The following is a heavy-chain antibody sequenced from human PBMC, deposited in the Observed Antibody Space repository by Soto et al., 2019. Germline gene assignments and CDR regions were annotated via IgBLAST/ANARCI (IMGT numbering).Heavy chain of an antibody. Sequence: QVQLVQSGAEVKKPGSSVKVSCKASGGTFSSYTISWVRQAPGQGLEWMGRIIPILGIANYAQKFQGRVTITADKSTSTAYMELSSLRSEDTDVYYCARNTGPGGLPYYYYGMDVWGQGTTVTVSS. D-gene: IGHD2-15*01. CDR3: ARNTGPGGLPYYYYGMDV. J-gene: IGHJ6*02. V-gene: IGHV1-69*02. CDR2: IIPILGIA. CDR1: GGTFSSYT.